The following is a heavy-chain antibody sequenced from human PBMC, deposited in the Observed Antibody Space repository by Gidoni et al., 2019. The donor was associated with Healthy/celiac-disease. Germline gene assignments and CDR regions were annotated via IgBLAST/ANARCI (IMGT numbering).Heavy chain of an antibody. J-gene: IGHJ4*02. Sequence: EVQLVESGGGLGKPGGSLRLSCAASGCTFSSYSMNWVRQAQGKGLEWVSSISSSSSYIYYADSVNGRFTISRANAKNSLYLQMNSLRAEDTAVYYCARDGYSYGSGYFDYWGQGTLVTVSS. CDR3: ARDGYSYGSGYFDY. D-gene: IGHD5-18*01. CDR1: GCTFSSYS. CDR2: ISSSSSYI. V-gene: IGHV3-21*01.